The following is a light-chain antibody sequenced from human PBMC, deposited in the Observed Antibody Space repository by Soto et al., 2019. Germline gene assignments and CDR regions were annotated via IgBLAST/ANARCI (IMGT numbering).Light chain of an antibody. CDR3: QQYGSSPRT. V-gene: IGKV3-20*01. CDR1: QSVSSFY. Sequence: IVLTQSPCTLSLSPGERATLSCRASQSVSSFYLAWYQQKPGQAPRLLIYDASSRATGIPDRFGGSGSGTDFTLAISRLEPEDFAVYYCQQYGSSPRTFGQGTKVDIK. CDR2: DAS. J-gene: IGKJ1*01.